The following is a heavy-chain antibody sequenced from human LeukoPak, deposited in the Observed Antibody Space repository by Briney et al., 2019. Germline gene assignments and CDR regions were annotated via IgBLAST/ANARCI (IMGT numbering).Heavy chain of an antibody. V-gene: IGHV4-38-2*02. CDR2: IYYSGST. D-gene: IGHD5-18*01. CDR3: ARWRGYSYGYDY. J-gene: IGHJ4*02. CDR1: GYSISSNYY. Sequence: SETLSLTCIVSGYSISSNYYWGWIRQPPGKGLEWIGYIYYSGSTYYNPSLKSRVTISVDTSKNQFSLKLSSVTAADTAVYYCARWRGYSYGYDYWGQGTLVTVSS.